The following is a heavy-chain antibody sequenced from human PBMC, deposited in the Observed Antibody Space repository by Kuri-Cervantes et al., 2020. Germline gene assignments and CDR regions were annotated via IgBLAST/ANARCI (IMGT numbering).Heavy chain of an antibody. Sequence: ASVKVSCKASGYTFTSYAMHWVRQAPGQRLEWMGWSNAGNGNTKYSQEFQGRVTITRDTSASTAYMELSSLRAEDTAVYYCARFYDILTGYSTFGYWGQGTLVTVSS. V-gene: IGHV1-3*02. CDR2: SNAGNGNT. CDR3: ARFYDILTGYSTFGY. CDR1: GYTFTSYA. D-gene: IGHD3-9*01. J-gene: IGHJ4*02.